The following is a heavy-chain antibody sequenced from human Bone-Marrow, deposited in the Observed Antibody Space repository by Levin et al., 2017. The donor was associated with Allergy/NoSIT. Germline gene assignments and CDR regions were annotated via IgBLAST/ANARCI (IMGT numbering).Heavy chain of an antibody. CDR3: ARAVRNQLVSDV. J-gene: IGHJ6*02. CDR2: MNPNSGNT. Sequence: ASVKVSCKASGYTFSTYDITWVRQATGQGLEWVGWMNPNSGNTGYAQRFRGRVTMTRDTSISTAYMELSSLTSEDTAVYYCARAVRNQLVSDVWGQGTTVSVSS. V-gene: IGHV1-8*01. D-gene: IGHD2-2*01. CDR1: GYTFSTYD.